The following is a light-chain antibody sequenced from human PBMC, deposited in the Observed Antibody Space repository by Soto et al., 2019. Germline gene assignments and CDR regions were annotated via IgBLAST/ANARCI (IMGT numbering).Light chain of an antibody. Sequence: EILLRQSPGTRSLSPGERATLSCRASQSVSSYLAWYQQKPGQAPRLLIYDASNRATGIPARFSGSGSGTDFTLTISSLEPEDFAVYYCQQRSNWPPFSFGPGTKVDIK. J-gene: IGKJ3*01. CDR1: QSVSSY. V-gene: IGKV3-11*01. CDR2: DAS. CDR3: QQRSNWPPFS.